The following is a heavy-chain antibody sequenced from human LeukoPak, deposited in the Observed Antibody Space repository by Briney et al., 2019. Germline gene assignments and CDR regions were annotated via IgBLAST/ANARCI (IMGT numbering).Heavy chain of an antibody. D-gene: IGHD5-12*01. CDR2: MNPNSGNT. J-gene: IGHJ4*02. CDR1: GYTFTSYD. V-gene: IGHV1-8*01. CDR3: ARAALYTYSGYDYFDY. Sequence: ASVKVSCKASGYTFTSYDINWVRQATGQGLEWMGWMNPNSGNTGYAQKFQGRVTMTRNTSISTAYMELSSLRSEDTAVYYCARAALYTYSGYDYFDYWAREPWSPSPQ.